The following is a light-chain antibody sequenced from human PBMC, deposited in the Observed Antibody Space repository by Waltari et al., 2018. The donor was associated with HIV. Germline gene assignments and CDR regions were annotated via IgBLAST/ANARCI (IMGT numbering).Light chain of an antibody. CDR1: HTVRVSHNDSSN. J-gene: IGKJ3*01. CDR3: QQYKSSPRT. CDR2: WAS. Sequence: DIVMMQSPDSPALFLGGKGTTHCKTSHTVRVSHNDSSNLAWYQQKPGQPPRLLIYWASARATGVPDRFSGSGSGTDFTLTISSLQAEDVAVYYCQQYKSSPRTFGPGTKVDI. V-gene: IGKV4-1*01.